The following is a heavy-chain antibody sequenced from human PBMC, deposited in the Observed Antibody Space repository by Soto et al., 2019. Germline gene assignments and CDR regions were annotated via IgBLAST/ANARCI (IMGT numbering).Heavy chain of an antibody. D-gene: IGHD2-8*01. CDR1: GGPMSGYY. J-gene: IGHJ4*02. CDR2: IYYSGST. CDR3: ARAPMVLTRSYFDS. Sequence: TLSLACTVSGGPMSGYYWSLIRQPPGKGLEWIGYIYYSGSTNYNPSLKSRVTISVDTSKKQLSLNLTSVTAADTAVYYCARAPMVLTRSYFDSWGQGTPVTVSS. V-gene: IGHV4-59*01.